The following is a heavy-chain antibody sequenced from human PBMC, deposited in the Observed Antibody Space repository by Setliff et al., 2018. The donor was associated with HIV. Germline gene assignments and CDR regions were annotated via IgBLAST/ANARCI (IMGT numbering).Heavy chain of an antibody. D-gene: IGHD4-17*01. CDR3: ARSFGDHASDAFDI. CDR2: IYYTGST. J-gene: IGHJ3*02. V-gene: IGHV4-31*03. CDR1: RGSISSGGYY. Sequence: PSETLSLTCTVSRGSISSGGYYWSWIRQHPGKGLEWIGCIYYTGSTYYYPSLKSRVTISVDTSKNQFSLKLSSVTAADTAVYFCARSFGDHASDAFDIWGQGTMVTVSS.